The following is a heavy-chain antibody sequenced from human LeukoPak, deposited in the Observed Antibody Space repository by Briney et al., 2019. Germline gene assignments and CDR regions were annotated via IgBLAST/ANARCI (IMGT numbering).Heavy chain of an antibody. D-gene: IGHD3-22*01. CDR1: GFTFSSYA. CDR3: ARDPAIYDSSGYYPEVVLDY. Sequence: QTGGSLRLSCAASGFTFSSYAMSWVRQAPGKGLEWVAVISYDGSNKYYADSVKGRFTISRDNSKNTLYLQMNSLRAEDTAVYYCARDPAIYDSSGYYPEVVLDYWGQGTLVTVSS. CDR2: ISYDGSNK. V-gene: IGHV3-30-3*01. J-gene: IGHJ4*02.